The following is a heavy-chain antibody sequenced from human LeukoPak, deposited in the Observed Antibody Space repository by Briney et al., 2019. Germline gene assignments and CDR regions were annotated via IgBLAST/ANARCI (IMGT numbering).Heavy chain of an antibody. Sequence: SETLSLTCTVSGGSISSSSYYWGWIRQPPGKGLEWIGSIYYSGSTYYNPSLKSRVTISVDTSKNQFSLKLASVTAADTAVYYCARRVLGYDSSGYSIWFDPWGQGTLVTVSS. CDR2: IYYSGST. J-gene: IGHJ5*02. CDR3: ARRVLGYDSSGYSIWFDP. CDR1: GGSISSSSYY. V-gene: IGHV4-39*01. D-gene: IGHD3-22*01.